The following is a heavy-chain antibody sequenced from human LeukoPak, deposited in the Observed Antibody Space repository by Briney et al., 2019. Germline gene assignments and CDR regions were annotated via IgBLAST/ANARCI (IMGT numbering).Heavy chain of an antibody. V-gene: IGHV3-23*01. CDR1: DFSFITYA. CDR2: IRGGGDAT. J-gene: IGHJ4*02. D-gene: IGHD3-10*01. CDR3: ARDSSMLRGPLVIYYFDF. Sequence: GGSLRLSCAASDFSFITYAMSWVRQAPGKGLEWVSTIRGGGDATYYADSVKGRFTISRDNSKNTLYLQMNSLRVEDTAVYYCARDSSMLRGPLVIYYFDFWGQGTLVTVSS.